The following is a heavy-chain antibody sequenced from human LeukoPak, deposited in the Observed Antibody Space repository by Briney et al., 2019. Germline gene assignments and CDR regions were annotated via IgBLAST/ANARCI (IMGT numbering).Heavy chain of an antibody. CDR3: ARDRGNWGGRDAFDI. CDR2: IIPIFGTA. V-gene: IGHV1-69*13. D-gene: IGHD7-27*01. Sequence: SVKVSCKXSGGTFSSYAISWVRQAPGQGLEGMGGIIPIFGTANYAQKFQGRVTITADESTSTAYMELSRLRSDDTAVYYCARDRGNWGGRDAFDIWGQGIMVTVSS. CDR1: GGTFSSYA. J-gene: IGHJ3*02.